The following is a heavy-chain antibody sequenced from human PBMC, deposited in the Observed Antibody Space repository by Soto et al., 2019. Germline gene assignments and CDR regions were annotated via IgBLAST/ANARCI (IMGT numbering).Heavy chain of an antibody. CDR2: IIPILGIA. CDR1: GGTFSSYT. J-gene: IGHJ5*02. V-gene: IGHV1-69*02. CDR3: ASSIPCLYSSSSGCGNWFDP. Sequence: ASVKVSCKASGGTFSSYTISWVRQAPGQGLEWMGRIIPILGIANYAQKFQGRVTITADKSTSTAYMELSSLRSEDTAVYYCASSIPCLYSSSSGCGNWFDPWGQGTLVTVSS. D-gene: IGHD6-6*01.